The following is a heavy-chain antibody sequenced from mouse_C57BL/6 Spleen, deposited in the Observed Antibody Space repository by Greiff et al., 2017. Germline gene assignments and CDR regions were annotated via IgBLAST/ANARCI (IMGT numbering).Heavy chain of an antibody. Sequence: EVQLQQSGPGLVKPSQSLSLTCSVTGYSITSGYYWNWIRQFPGNKLEWMGYISYDGSNNYNPSLKNRISITRDTSKNQFFLKLNSVTTEDTATYYCARDDYLYYYAMDYWGQGTSVTVSS. D-gene: IGHD2-4*01. J-gene: IGHJ4*01. CDR1: GYSITSGYY. V-gene: IGHV3-6*01. CDR3: ARDDYLYYYAMDY. CDR2: ISYDGSN.